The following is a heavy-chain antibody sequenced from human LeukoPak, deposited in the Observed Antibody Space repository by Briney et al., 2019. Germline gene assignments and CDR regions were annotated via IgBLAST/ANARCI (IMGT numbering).Heavy chain of an antibody. Sequence: GGSLRLSCAVSGITLSNYGISWVRQAPGKGLEWVAGISDSGGRTNYADSVKGRFTISRDNPKNTLYLQMNSLRAGDTAVYFCAKRGVVIRVILVGFHKEAYYFDSWGQGALVTVSS. CDR2: ISDSGGRT. CDR3: AKRGVVIRVILVGFHKEAYYFDS. V-gene: IGHV3-23*01. CDR1: GITLSNYG. J-gene: IGHJ4*02. D-gene: IGHD3-22*01.